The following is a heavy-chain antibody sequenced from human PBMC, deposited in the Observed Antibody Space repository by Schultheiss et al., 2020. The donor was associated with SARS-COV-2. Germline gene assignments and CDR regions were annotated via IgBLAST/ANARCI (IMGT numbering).Heavy chain of an antibody. V-gene: IGHV3-30*18. CDR1: RLIFTRNC. CDR3: AKALYSYTSGSYTAYGMDV. D-gene: IGHD3-10*01. Sequence: GGSLRLSSAASRLIFTRNCMNWVRQAPGKGLEWVAVISYDGSDQNYDESVKGRFTVSRDNSKKTMYLQMNSLRGEDTAVYYCAKALYSYTSGSYTAYGMDVWGQGTTVTVSS. CDR2: ISYDGSDQ. J-gene: IGHJ6*02.